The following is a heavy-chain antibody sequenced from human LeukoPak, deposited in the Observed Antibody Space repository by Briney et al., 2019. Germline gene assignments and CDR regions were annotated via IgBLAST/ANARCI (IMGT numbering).Heavy chain of an antibody. CDR2: INPSGGST. CDR3: ARAYSSSGRVYYYYYMDV. Sequence: ASVKVSCTASGYTFTSYYMHWVRQAPGQGLEWMGIINPSGGSTSYAQKFQGRVTMTRDTSTSTVYTELSSLRSEDTAVYYCARAYSSSGRVYYYYYMDVWGKGTTVTVSS. V-gene: IGHV1-46*01. CDR1: GYTFTSYY. D-gene: IGHD6-13*01. J-gene: IGHJ6*03.